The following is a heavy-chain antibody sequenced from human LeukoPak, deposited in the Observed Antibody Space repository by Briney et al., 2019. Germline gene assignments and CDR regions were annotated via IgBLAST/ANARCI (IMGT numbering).Heavy chain of an antibody. V-gene: IGHV1-69*13. CDR3: ARVSPDDFWSGYYFDY. CDR2: IIPIFGTA. CDR1: GGTFSSYA. Sequence: SVKVSCKASGGTFSSYAISWVRQAPGQGLEWMGGIIPIFGTANYAQKFQGRVTITADESTSTAYMELSSLRSEDTAVYYCARVSPDDFWSGYYFDYWGQGTLVTVSS. D-gene: IGHD3-3*01. J-gene: IGHJ4*02.